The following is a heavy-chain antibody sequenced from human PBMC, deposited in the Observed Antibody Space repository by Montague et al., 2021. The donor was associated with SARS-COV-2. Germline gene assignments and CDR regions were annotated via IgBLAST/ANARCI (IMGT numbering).Heavy chain of an antibody. V-gene: IGHV4-39*02. CDR1: GGSISSSSYY. D-gene: IGHD5-12*01. Sequence: SETLSLTCTVSGGSISSSSYYWGWIRQPPGKGLEWIGSIYYSGSTYYNPSLKSRVTISVDTSKNQFSLKLSSVTAADTAVYYCARDRPPVATTFYYYYYGMGVWGQGTTVTVSS. CDR2: IYYSGST. J-gene: IGHJ6*02. CDR3: ARDRPPVATTFYYYYYGMGV.